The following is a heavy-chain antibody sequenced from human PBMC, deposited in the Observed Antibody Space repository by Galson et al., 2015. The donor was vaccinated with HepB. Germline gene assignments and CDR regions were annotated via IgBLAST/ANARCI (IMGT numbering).Heavy chain of an antibody. CDR2: ISTDNGKT. Sequence: SVKVSCKASGLTFKKYGLNWVRHVPGQGLEWLGWISTDNGKTKSAQRVQGRVTMTTDTYTGTAYMHLRSLRSDDTAIYYCATKFEDYDVRGGWYSFYIWGQGTMVTVSS. CDR3: ATKFEDYDVRGGWYSFYI. J-gene: IGHJ3*02. D-gene: IGHD3-3*01. CDR1: GLTFKKYG. V-gene: IGHV1-18*01.